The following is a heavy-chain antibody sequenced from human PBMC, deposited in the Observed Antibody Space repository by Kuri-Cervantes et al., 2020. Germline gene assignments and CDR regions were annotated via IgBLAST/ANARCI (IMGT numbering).Heavy chain of an antibody. D-gene: IGHD1-26*01. CDR1: GFTFDDYA. CDR2: INWNGGST. Sequence: GESLKISCAASGFTFDDYAMHWVRQAPGKGLEWVSGINWNGGSTGYADSVKGRFTISRDNAKNSLYLQMNSLRAEDTALYRCARGKSGSYYFNWFDPWGQGTLVTVSS. V-gene: IGHV3-20*01. J-gene: IGHJ5*02. CDR3: ARGKSGSYYFNWFDP.